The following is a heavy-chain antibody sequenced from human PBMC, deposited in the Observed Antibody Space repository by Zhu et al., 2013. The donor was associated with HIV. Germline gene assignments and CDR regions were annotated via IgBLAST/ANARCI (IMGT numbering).Heavy chain of an antibody. D-gene: IGHD1-26*01. CDR3: ARDREVGARRPLLDY. CDR1: GGTFSSYA. CDR2: IIPIFGTA. J-gene: IGHJ4*02. Sequence: QVQLVQSGAEVKKPGASVKVSCKASGGTFSSYAISWVRQAPGQGLEWMGGIIPIFGTANYAQKFQGRVTITADKSTSTAYMELSSLRSEDTAVYYCARDREVGARRPLLDYWAREPWSPSPQ. V-gene: IGHV1-69*06.